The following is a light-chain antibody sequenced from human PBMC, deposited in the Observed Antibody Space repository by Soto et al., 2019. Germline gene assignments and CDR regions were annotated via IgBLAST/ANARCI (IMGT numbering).Light chain of an antibody. CDR1: SSDIGGYTY. J-gene: IGLJ1*01. Sequence: SVLTQPPYASGSPGQSVTISCSGTSSDIGGYTYVSWYQHHPGKAPKLMIYEVSKRPSGVPDRFSGSKSGNTASLTVSGLQAEDEADYYCSSYANSNNYVFGTGTKVTVL. CDR3: SSYANSNNYV. CDR2: EVS. V-gene: IGLV2-8*01.